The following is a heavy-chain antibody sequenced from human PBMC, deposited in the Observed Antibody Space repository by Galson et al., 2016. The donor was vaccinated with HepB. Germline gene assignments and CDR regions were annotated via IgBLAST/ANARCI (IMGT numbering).Heavy chain of an antibody. J-gene: IGHJ1*01. Sequence: SLRLSCAASGFTFSRFWMSWVRQAPGKGXXXVAXXXEXXXRSFXXDSCEGRXXISRAXXENSLSLKMNSXRAEDTAVYYCARYGDEAGWNFHQWGQGTLVTVSS. CDR1: GFTFSRFW. CDR3: ARYGDEAGWNFHQ. V-gene: IGHV3-7*03. D-gene: IGHD6-19*01. CDR2: XXEXXXRS.